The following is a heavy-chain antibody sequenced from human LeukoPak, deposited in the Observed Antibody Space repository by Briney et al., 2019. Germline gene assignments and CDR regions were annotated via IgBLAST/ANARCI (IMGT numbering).Heavy chain of an antibody. D-gene: IGHD4-17*01. J-gene: IGHJ4*02. CDR3: ARGLLATTVTTGSSGY. V-gene: IGHV1-2*02. CDR1: GYTFTGYY. Sequence: ASVKVSCKASGYTFTGYYMHWVLQAPGQGLEWMGWINPNSGGTNYAQKFQGRVTMTRDTSISTAYMELCRLRSDDTAVYYCARGLLATTVTTGSSGYWGQGTLVTVSS. CDR2: INPNSGGT.